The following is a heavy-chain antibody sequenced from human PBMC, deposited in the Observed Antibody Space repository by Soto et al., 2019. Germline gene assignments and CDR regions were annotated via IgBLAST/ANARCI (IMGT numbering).Heavy chain of an antibody. CDR3: TRGDLVLSLEFFQH. CDR2: ISSDGAST. D-gene: IGHD2-8*02. Sequence: HPGGSLRLSCAASGFTFSNYWMHWVRQTPGKGLVWVSRISSDGASTTYADSVKGRFTISRDNAKNTLYLQMNSLRTEDTAVYYCTRGDLVLSLEFFQHWGQGSLVTVSS. J-gene: IGHJ1*01. CDR1: GFTFSNYW. V-gene: IGHV3-74*01.